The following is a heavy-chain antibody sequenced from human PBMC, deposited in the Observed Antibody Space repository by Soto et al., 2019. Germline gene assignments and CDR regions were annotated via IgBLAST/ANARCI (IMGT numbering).Heavy chain of an antibody. V-gene: IGHV3-20*01. Sequence: GGSLRLSCAASGFTFDDYGMSWVRQAPGKGLEWVSGINWNGGSTGYADSVKGRFTISRDNGKNSLYLQMNSLRAEDTALYHCARASEYLLGGGDYAMRLNDAFDIWDQGTMVTVSS. CDR1: GFTFDDYG. J-gene: IGHJ3*02. CDR2: INWNGGST. D-gene: IGHD4-17*01. CDR3: ARASEYLLGGGDYAMRLNDAFDI.